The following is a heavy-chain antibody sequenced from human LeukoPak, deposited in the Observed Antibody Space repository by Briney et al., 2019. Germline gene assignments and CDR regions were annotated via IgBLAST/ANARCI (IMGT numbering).Heavy chain of an antibody. D-gene: IGHD3-10*01. J-gene: IGHJ2*01. CDR1: GHTILGYY. CDR3: ARGRGTTMVRRVITNYIDL. Sequence: ASVKVSCKASGHTILGYYIHWVRQAPGQGLEWMGWIDPNSGGTNYAQKFLGSVTMTGDTSITTAFMEIRRLRSDDTAIYYCARGRGTTMVRRVITNYIDLWGRGSLVTVSS. V-gene: IGHV1-2*02. CDR2: IDPNSGGT.